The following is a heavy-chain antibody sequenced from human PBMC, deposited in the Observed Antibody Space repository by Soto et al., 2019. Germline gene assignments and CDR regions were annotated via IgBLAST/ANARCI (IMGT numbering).Heavy chain of an antibody. V-gene: IGHV3-30-3*01. CDR1: GFTFSSYA. CDR3: ASTMDV. Sequence: QVQLVESGGGVGQPGRSLRLSCAASGFTFSSYAMHWVRQAPGKGLEWVAVISYDGSNKYYADSVKGRFTISRDNSKNTLYLQMNSLRDEDTAVYYCASTMDVWGQGTTVTVSS. J-gene: IGHJ6*02. CDR2: ISYDGSNK.